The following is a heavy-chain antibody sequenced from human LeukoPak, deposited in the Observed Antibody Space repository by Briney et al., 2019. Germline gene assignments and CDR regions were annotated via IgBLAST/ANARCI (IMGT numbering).Heavy chain of an antibody. CDR3: ARDLLYAIHGWFDP. J-gene: IGHJ5*02. D-gene: IGHD2-8*01. Sequence: GGSLRLSCAASGFTFSSYAMSWVRQAPGKGLEWVSGINWNGGSTGYADSVKGRFTISRDNAKNSLYLQMNSLRAEDTALYYCARDLLYAIHGWFDPWGQGTLVTVSS. CDR1: GFTFSSYA. V-gene: IGHV3-20*04. CDR2: INWNGGST.